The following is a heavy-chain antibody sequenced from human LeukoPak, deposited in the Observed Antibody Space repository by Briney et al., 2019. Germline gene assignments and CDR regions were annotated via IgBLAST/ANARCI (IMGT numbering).Heavy chain of an antibody. CDR3: ARQSGSGNYGNFDY. J-gene: IGHJ4*02. CDR1: GYTFTNYW. Sequence: GESLKISCKGSGYTFTNYWIGWVRQMPGKGLEWMGIIYPDDSDTRYSPAFQGHVTISADKSISTASLHWSSLKASDTAMYYCARQSGSGNYGNFDYWGQGTLVTVSS. V-gene: IGHV5-51*01. CDR2: IYPDDSDT. D-gene: IGHD3-10*01.